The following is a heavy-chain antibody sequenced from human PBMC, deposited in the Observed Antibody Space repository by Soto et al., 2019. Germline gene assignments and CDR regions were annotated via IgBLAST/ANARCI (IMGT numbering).Heavy chain of an antibody. J-gene: IGHJ4*02. CDR1: GFTFSSST. CDR2: IISSSSYI. V-gene: IGHV3-21*06. Sequence: GALILSCTGSGFTFSSSTMTWVRQGPGKGLEWVSSIISSSSYIYFADSLKGRFTISRDNAKNSLYLQMNSLRAEDTAVYYCARDIGEMSAVWGQGTQVTVSS. D-gene: IGHD3-10*01. CDR3: ARDIGEMSAV.